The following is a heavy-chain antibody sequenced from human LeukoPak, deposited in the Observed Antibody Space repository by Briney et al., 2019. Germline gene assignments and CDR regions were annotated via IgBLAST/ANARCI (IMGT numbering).Heavy chain of an antibody. Sequence: PGGSLRLSCAASGFTFSRYTTHWARQAPGKGLEWVAVISFDGSNKYYADSVKGRFTISRDNSIDTLYLQMNSLRTDDTSVYSYARGRLLYFGKRGDYWGQGTLVTVSS. CDR2: ISFDGSNK. V-gene: IGHV3-30*04. J-gene: IGHJ4*02. CDR1: GFTFSRYT. CDR3: ARGRLLYFGKRGDY. D-gene: IGHD3-3*01.